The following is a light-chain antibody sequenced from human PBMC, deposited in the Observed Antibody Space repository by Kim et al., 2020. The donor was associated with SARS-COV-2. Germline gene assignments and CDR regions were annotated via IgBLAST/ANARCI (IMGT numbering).Light chain of an antibody. J-gene: IGKJ1*01. V-gene: IGKV1-5*03. CDR2: KTS. CDR3: KQYYSYFVT. CDR1: QSISSL. Sequence: ASGGYRVTSTCRASQSISSLLAWYQQKPGKAPKLLIYKTSSLESGVPSRFGGSGSGTQFALTISSLQPDDFANDYCKQYYSYFVTFGQGTKVDIK.